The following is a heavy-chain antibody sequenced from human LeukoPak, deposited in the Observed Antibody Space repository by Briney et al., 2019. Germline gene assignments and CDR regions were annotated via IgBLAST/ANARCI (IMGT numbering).Heavy chain of an antibody. D-gene: IGHD3-10*01. V-gene: IGHV3-13*01. J-gene: IGHJ6*03. Sequence: GGSLRLSCVASGFTFSSYDMHWVHQPPGKGLEWVSAIDSSGGTYSPGSVKGRFTISRDDAKNSLYLQMNSLRAGDTAVYYCARESFGPGRYYHMDVWGKGTTVTVSS. CDR2: IDSSGGT. CDR3: ARESFGPGRYYHMDV. CDR1: GFTFSSYD.